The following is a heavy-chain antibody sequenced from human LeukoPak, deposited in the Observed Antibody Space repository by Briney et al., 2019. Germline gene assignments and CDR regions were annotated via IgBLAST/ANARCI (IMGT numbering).Heavy chain of an antibody. D-gene: IGHD3-22*01. J-gene: IGHJ3*02. CDR2: TYYRSKWYN. CDR1: GDSVSSNSAA. V-gene: IGHV6-1*01. CDR3: ARDQPGADSSGYLAGAFDI. Sequence: SQTLSLTCAISGDSVSSNSAAWNWIRQSPSRGLEWLGRTYYRSKWYNDYAVSVKSRITINPDTSKNQFSLQLNSVTPEDTAVYYCARDQPGADSSGYLAGAFDIWGQGTMVTVSS.